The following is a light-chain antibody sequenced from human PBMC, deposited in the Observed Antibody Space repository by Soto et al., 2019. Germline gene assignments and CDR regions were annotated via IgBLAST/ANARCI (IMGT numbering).Light chain of an antibody. V-gene: IGKV1-39*01. CDR2: AAS. CDR1: QSVTTY. Sequence: DIQLTQSPSSLSASVGDRVTITCRASQSVTTYLNWYQQKPGKAPKLLISAASGLRDGVPSRFSGSGSGTVFTLTINSLHPEDFATYYCQQSFSDPPLSFGGGTRVEVK. CDR3: QQSFSDPPLS. J-gene: IGKJ4*01.